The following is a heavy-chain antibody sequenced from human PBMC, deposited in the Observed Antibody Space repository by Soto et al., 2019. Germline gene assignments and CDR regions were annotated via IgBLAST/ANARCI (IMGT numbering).Heavy chain of an antibody. D-gene: IGHD3-22*01. V-gene: IGHV1-69*01. CDR3: AGTHFDTSGYYPSALEY. CDR2: IIPFFGTA. CDR1: GGTLNSYV. J-gene: IGHJ4*02. Sequence: QLQLVQSGAEVKKPGSSVKVSCKASGGTLNSYVINWVRQAPGQGLEWMGGIIPFFGTAEYAQKFQGRVTITADEAASTAYMELSSLKPGDTAVYYCAGTHFDTSGYYPSALEYWGQGTQVSVSS.